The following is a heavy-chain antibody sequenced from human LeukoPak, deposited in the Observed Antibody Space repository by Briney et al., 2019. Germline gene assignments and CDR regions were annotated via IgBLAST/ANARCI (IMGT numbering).Heavy chain of an antibody. V-gene: IGHV3-7*05. CDR3: AQWLVPLNYFDC. J-gene: IGHJ4*02. CDR2: IKQDGSEK. D-gene: IGHD6-19*01. Sequence: PGGSLRLSCAASTFTFSRYWMSWVRQAPGKGLEWVANIKQDGSEKYYVDSVKGRFTISRDNSKNTLYLQINSLRAEDTAVYYCAQWLVPLNYFDCWGQGTLVTVSS. CDR1: TFTFSRYW.